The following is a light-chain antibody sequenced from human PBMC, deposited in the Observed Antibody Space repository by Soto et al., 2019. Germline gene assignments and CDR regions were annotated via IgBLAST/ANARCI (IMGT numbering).Light chain of an antibody. J-gene: IGKJ1*01. Sequence: DIQMTQSPSTLSASIGDRVTITCRASQSISGWLAWYHQKPGKAPKLLIYDASSLESGVPSRFSGSGSGTEFTLTISSLQPDDFATYYCQQYRTFGQGTKVEIK. CDR2: DAS. CDR3: QQYRT. CDR1: QSISGW. V-gene: IGKV1-5*01.